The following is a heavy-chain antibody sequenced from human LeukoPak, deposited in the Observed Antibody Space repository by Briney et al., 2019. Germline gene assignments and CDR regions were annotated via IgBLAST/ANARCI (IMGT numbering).Heavy chain of an antibody. CDR2: ISSSSSYK. CDR3: ARVLSSGIAAAGTGYYGMDV. J-gene: IGHJ6*02. CDR1: GFTFSDYY. Sequence: GGSLRLSCAASGFTFSDYYMSWIRQAPGKGLEWVSYISSSSSYKNYADSVKGRFTISRDNAKNSLYLQMNSLRAEDTAVYYCARVLSSGIAAAGTGYYGMDVWGQGTTVTVSS. V-gene: IGHV3-11*06. D-gene: IGHD6-13*01.